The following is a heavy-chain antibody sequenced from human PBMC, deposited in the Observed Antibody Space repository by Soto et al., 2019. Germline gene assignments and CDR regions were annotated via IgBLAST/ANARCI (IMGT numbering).Heavy chain of an antibody. J-gene: IGHJ4*02. CDR1: GFAFSNYG. CDR3: ARESFSASPNCFDH. CDR2: ISLSGSTI. D-gene: IGHD3-3*02. V-gene: IGHV3-48*03. Sequence: PGGSLRLSCAASGFAFSNYGMNWVRQAPGKGLEWVSYISLSGSTIYYADSVKGRFTISRDDAKDSLYLEMDSLRADDTAVYYCARESFSASPNCFDHRGQGTMGTVSS.